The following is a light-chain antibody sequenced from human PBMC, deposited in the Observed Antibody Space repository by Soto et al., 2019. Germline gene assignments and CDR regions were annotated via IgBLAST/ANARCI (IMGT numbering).Light chain of an antibody. J-gene: IGKJ4*01. CDR2: EVS. CDR1: QSLQHSGGWTY. V-gene: IGKV2-29*03. Sequence: EIVMTQTPPSLSVTPGQTASISCKSSQSLQHSGGWTYFYWYLQKAGQPPRLLITEVSGRFSGVPDRFSGSGSGTDFTLTISRVEAEDVGTYYCMQAAQLPLTFGGGTQVEI. CDR3: MQAAQLPLT.